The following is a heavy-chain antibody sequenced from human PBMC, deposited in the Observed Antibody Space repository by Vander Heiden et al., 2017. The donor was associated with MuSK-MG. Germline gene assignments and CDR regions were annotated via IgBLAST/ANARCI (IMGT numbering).Heavy chain of an antibody. V-gene: IGHV4-59*01. D-gene: IGHD3-3*01. CDR1: GGPISSYY. Sequence: QVQLQEPGPGLVTPSETLSLTCTVSGGPISSYYWSWIRQPPGKGLEWIGYIYYSGSTNYNPSLKSRVTISVDTSKNQFSLKLSSVTAADTAVYYCARNYDFWSGYYTGWFDPWGQGTLVTVSS. CDR3: ARNYDFWSGYYTGWFDP. CDR2: IYYSGST. J-gene: IGHJ5*02.